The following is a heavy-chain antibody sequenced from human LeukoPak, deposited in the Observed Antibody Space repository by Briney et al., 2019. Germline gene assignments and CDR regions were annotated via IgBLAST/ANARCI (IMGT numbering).Heavy chain of an antibody. D-gene: IGHD1-26*01. CDR3: ARVVTRDPELIDAFDI. J-gene: IGHJ3*02. CDR2: INPSGGST. V-gene: IGHV1-46*01. CDR1: GYTFTSYY. Sequence: ASVKVSCKSSGYTFTSYYMHWVRQAPGQGLEWMGIINPSGGSTSYAQKFQGRVTMTRDTSTSTVYMELSSLRPEDTAVYYCARVVTRDPELIDAFDIWGQGTMVTVSS.